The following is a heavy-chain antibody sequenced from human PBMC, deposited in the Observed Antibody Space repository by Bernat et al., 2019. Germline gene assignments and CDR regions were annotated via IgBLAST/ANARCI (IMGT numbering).Heavy chain of an antibody. CDR1: GGSISSSSYY. D-gene: IGHD6-13*01. CDR2: IYYSGST. V-gene: IGHV4-39*01. Sequence: QLQLQESGPGLVKPSETLSLTCTVSGGSISSSSYYWGWIRQPPGKGLEWIGSIYYSGSTYYNPSLKSRVTISVDTSKTQFSLKLSSVTAADAAVYYCARRSHSSYKVDYWGQGTLVTVSS. J-gene: IGHJ4*02. CDR3: ARRSHSSYKVDY.